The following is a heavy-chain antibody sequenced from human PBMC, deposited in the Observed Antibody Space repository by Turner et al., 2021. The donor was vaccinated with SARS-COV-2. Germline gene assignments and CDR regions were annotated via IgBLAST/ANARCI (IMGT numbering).Heavy chain of an antibody. V-gene: IGHV3-7*04. D-gene: IGHD6-13*01. CDR1: GFTFSPYW. CDR2: IKQDGSEK. J-gene: IGHJ3*02. CDR3: ASDNGYSSSWYSVAFDI. Sequence: VQLVESGGGLVQPGGSLRISCAASGFTFSPYWMSWVRQAPGKGLEWVANIKQDGSEKYYVDSVKGRFNISRDNTKNSLYLQMNSLRAEDTAVYYCASDNGYSSSWYSVAFDIWGQGTMVTVSS.